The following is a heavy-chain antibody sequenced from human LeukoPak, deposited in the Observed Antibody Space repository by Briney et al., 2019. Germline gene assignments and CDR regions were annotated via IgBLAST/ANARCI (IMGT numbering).Heavy chain of an antibody. D-gene: IGHD5-24*01. V-gene: IGHV3-23*01. CDR3: AKSVSSGYNYPFDP. Sequence: GGSLRLSCAASGFTFSSYAMHWVRQAPGKGLEWVSAISGSGGSTYYADSVKGRFTISRDNSKNTLYLQMNSLRAEDTAVYYCAKSVSSGYNYPFDPWGQGTLVTVSS. CDR2: ISGSGGST. J-gene: IGHJ5*02. CDR1: GFTFSSYA.